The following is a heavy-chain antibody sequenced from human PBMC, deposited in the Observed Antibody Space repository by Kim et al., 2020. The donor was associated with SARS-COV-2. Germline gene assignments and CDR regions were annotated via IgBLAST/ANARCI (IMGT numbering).Heavy chain of an antibody. CDR3: ARDPGDRAFDI. V-gene: IGHV4-4*02. D-gene: IGHD1-1*01. Sequence: SETLSLICAVSGGSISSSNWWSWVRQPPGKGLEWIGEIYHSGSTNYNPSLKSRVTISVDKSKNQFSLKLSSLTAADTAVYYCARDPGDRAFDIWGQGTMVTVSS. J-gene: IGHJ3*02. CDR2: IYHSGST. CDR1: GGSISSSNW.